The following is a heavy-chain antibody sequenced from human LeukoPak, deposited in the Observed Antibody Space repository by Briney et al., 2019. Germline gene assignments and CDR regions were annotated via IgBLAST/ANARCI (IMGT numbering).Heavy chain of an antibody. CDR2: INQNGGVK. J-gene: IGHJ4*02. Sequence: GGSLRLSCAASGFTFSDYWMRWVRQAPGKGLEWVATINQNGGVKYYVDSVEGRFTISRDNAKTSLFLQMNSLRIDDTAMYYCTRTVNSASDFWGQGTLVTVSS. V-gene: IGHV3-7*03. CDR3: TRTVNSASDF. CDR1: GFTFSDYW. D-gene: IGHD4-23*01.